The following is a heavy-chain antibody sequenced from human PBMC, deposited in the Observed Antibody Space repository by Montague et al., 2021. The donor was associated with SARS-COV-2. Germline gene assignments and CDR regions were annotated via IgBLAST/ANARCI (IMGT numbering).Heavy chain of an antibody. CDR3: ARAIWHLDV. CDR1: GDSISRYY. J-gene: IGHJ2*01. V-gene: IGHV4-4*07. Sequence: SETLSLTCSVSGDSISRYYWGWIRQSDGKGLEWIGRIYTGGYVNXNPALQSRVSMSVDTSKSQVSLNVTSVTAADTAVYYCARAIWHLDVWGRGILVTVSS. CDR2: IYTGGYV.